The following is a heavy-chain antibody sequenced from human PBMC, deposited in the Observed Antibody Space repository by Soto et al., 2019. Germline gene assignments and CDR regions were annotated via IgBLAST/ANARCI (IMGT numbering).Heavy chain of an antibody. D-gene: IGHD3-22*01. V-gene: IGHV1-8*01. CDR2: MNPNSGNT. CDR1: GYTFTSYD. Sequence: QVQLVQSGAEVKKPGASVKVSCKASGYTFTSYDINWVRQATGQGLEWMGWMNPNSGNTGYAQKFQGRVTXXMXTXXSTAYMELSSLRAEDTAVYYCATRNYYDSSGYYFDWGQGTLVTVSS. J-gene: IGHJ4*02. CDR3: ATRNYYDSSGYYFD.